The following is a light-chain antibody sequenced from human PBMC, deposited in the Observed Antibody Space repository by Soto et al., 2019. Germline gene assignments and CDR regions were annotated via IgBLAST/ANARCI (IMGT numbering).Light chain of an antibody. CDR2: DVS. CDR1: SIDVGGYNY. Sequence: QSALTQPASVSGSPGQSITISCTGTSIDVGGYNYVSWFQQHPGTAPKFLIYDVSKRPSGVSNRFSGSKSGNTASLTISGLQAEDEADYYCSSYASSSSVVFGGGTQLTVL. V-gene: IGLV2-14*01. J-gene: IGLJ2*01. CDR3: SSYASSSSVV.